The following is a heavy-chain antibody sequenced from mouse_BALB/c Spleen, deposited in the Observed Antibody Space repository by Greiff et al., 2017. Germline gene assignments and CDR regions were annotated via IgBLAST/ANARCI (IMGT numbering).Heavy chain of an antibody. V-gene: IGHV1-4*01. J-gene: IGHJ3*01. Sequence: QVQLQQSGTVLARPGASVKMSCKASGYTFTSYWMHWVKQRPGQGLEWIGYINPSTGYTEYNQKFKDKATLTADKSSSTAYMQLSSLTSEDSAVYYCARIDTTATAYRGQETLVTVSA. CDR1: GYTFTSYW. CDR2: INPSTGYT. D-gene: IGHD1-2*01. CDR3: ARIDTTATAY.